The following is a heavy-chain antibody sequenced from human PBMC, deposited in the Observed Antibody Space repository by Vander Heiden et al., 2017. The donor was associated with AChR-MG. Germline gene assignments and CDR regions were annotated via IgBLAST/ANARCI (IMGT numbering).Heavy chain of an antibody. D-gene: IGHD3-10*01. CDR3: ATMVRGVMGSDAFDI. CDR2: INPNSGGT. V-gene: IGHV1-2*04. J-gene: IGHJ3*02. Sequence: QVQLVQSGAEVKKPGASVKVSCKASGYTFTGYYMHWVRQAPGQGLEWMGWINPNSGGTNYAQKVQGWVTMTRDTSISTAYMELSRLRSDDTAVYYCATMVRGVMGSDAFDIWGQGTMVTVSS. CDR1: GYTFTGYY.